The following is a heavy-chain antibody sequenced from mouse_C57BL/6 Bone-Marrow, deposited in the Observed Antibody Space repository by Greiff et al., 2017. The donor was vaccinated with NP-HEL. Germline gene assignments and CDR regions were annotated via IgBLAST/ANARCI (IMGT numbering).Heavy chain of an antibody. CDR1: GFTFSSYT. CDR3: ARESYYYGFAY. Sequence: DVKLVESGGGLVKPGGSLKLSCAASGFTFSSYTMSWVRQTPEKRLEWVATISGGGGNTNYPDSVKGRFTISRDNAKNTLYLQMSSLRSEDTALYYCARESYYYGFAYWGQGTLVTVSA. D-gene: IGHD1-1*01. V-gene: IGHV5-9*01. J-gene: IGHJ3*01. CDR2: ISGGGGNT.